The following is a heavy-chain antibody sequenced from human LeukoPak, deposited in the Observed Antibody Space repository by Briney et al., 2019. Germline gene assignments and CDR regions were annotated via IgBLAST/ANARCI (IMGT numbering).Heavy chain of an antibody. D-gene: IGHD3-16*01. Sequence: GGSLTLSCAASGCTFSTYSMNWVRQPPGKGLECVSSISSSGSFMYYADSVKGRFTISRDTAKNSLYLQMTSLRAEDTAVYYCASGVGGVMSHFDYRGQGTMVTVSS. CDR3: ASGVGGVMSHFDY. V-gene: IGHV3-21*01. CDR2: ISSSGSFM. CDR1: GCTFSTYS. J-gene: IGHJ4*02.